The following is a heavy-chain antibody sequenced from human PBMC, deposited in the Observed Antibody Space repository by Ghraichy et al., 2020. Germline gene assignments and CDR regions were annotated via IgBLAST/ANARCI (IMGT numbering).Heavy chain of an antibody. J-gene: IGHJ2*01. Sequence: SCAASGFTFGSYWMSWVRQAPGKGLEWVADIKHDGSKKYYVDSMKGRFTISRDNAKNSLFLQMNSLRAEDTAVYYCARDTNGGAGDYWYLDLWGRGTLVTVSS. CDR1: GFTFGSYW. V-gene: IGHV3-7*03. D-gene: IGHD2-8*01. CDR3: ARDTNGGAGDYWYLDL. CDR2: IKHDGSKK.